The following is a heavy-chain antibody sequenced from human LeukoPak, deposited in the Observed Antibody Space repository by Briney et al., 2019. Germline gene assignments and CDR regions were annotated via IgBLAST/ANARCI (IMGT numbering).Heavy chain of an antibody. D-gene: IGHD3-16*01. Sequence: ASVKVSCKASGYTFTSYYMHWVRQAPGQGLEWMGIINPSGGSTSYAQKFQGRVTMTRDASTSTVYMELSSLRSEDTAVYYCARDTLLGGPFDPWGQGTLVTVSS. CDR1: GYTFTSYY. J-gene: IGHJ5*02. CDR2: INPSGGST. V-gene: IGHV1-46*01. CDR3: ARDTLLGGPFDP.